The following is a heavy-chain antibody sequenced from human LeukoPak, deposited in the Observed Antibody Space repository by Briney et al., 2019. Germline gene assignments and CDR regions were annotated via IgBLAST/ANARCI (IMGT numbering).Heavy chain of an antibody. V-gene: IGHV3-64*01. D-gene: IGHD1-26*01. CDR1: GFTFSSYD. CDR2: ISYNGGST. CDR3: ARVGWELVDY. J-gene: IGHJ4*02. Sequence: GGSLRLSCAASGFTFSSYDMHWVRQAPGMGLESVSGISYNGGSTYYANSVKGRFTISRDKSKNTLYLQMNSPRAEDTAVYYCARVGWELVDYWGQGTLVTVSS.